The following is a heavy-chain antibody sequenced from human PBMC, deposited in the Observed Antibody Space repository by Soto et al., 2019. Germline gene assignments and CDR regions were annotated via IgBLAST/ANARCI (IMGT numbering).Heavy chain of an antibody. J-gene: IGHJ5*02. CDR2: IIPMYGPA. D-gene: IGHD3-10*01. V-gene: IGHV1-69*01. CDR1: GGTFSSYA. Sequence: QVPLVQSGAEVKKPGSSVTVSCKASGGTFSSYAIHWVRQAPGQGLEWMGGIIPMYGPAKYAQRFQGRVTIPADESTTTVYMELTSLTSQDPAVYYCARVTSMVRGVIDNWFDPWGHGTLVTVSS. CDR3: ARVTSMVRGVIDNWFDP.